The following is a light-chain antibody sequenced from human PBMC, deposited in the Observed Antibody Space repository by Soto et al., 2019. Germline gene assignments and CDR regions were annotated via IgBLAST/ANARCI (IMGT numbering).Light chain of an antibody. CDR3: SSWTSGATYV. J-gene: IGLJ1*01. CDR1: SSDVGAYNY. CDR2: DVN. Sequence: QSVLTQPASVSGSPGQSITISCAGTSSDVGAYNYVSWYQHHPSKAPKLMIYDVNNRPSGDSNRFSGSKSGNTASLTISGLQAEDEADYYCSSWTSGATYVFGSGTKVTVL. V-gene: IGLV2-14*03.